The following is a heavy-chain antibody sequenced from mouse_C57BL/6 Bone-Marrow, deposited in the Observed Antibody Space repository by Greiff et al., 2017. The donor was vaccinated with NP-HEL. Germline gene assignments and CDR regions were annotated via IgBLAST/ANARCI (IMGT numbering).Heavy chain of an antibody. CDR2: IWSGGST. CDR1: GFSLTSYG. CDR3: AIITTVVPYYAMDY. J-gene: IGHJ4*01. D-gene: IGHD1-1*01. V-gene: IGHV2-2*01. Sequence: VKLMESGPGLVQPSQSLSITCTVSGFSLTSYGVHWVRQSPGKGLEWLGVIWSGGSTDYNAAFISRLSISKDNSKSQVFFKMNSLQADDTSIYYSAIITTVVPYYAMDYWGQGTSVTVSS.